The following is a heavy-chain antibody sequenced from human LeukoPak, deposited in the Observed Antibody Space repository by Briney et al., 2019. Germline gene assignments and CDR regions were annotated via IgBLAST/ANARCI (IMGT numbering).Heavy chain of an antibody. CDR1: GFTFSSYS. Sequence: RPGGSLRLSCAASGFTFSSYSMNWVRQAPGKGLEWVSSISSSSSYIYYADSVKGRFTISRDNAKNSLYLQMNSLRAEDTAVYYCARGIAVAGNFDYWGQGTLVTVSS. D-gene: IGHD6-19*01. J-gene: IGHJ4*02. CDR3: ARGIAVAGNFDY. CDR2: ISSSSSYI. V-gene: IGHV3-21*01.